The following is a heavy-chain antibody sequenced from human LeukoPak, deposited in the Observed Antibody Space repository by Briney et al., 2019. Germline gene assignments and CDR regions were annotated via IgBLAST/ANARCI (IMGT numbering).Heavy chain of an antibody. Sequence: GGSLRLSCAASGFTFSSYGMHWVRQAPGKGLEWVAVIWYGGSNKYYADSVKGRFTISRDNSKNTLYLQMNSLRAEDTAVYYCAKDSSSHQGDGFDYWGQGTLVTVSS. CDR2: IWYGGSNK. CDR3: AKDSSSHQGDGFDY. D-gene: IGHD3-16*01. J-gene: IGHJ4*02. V-gene: IGHV3-30*02. CDR1: GFTFSSYG.